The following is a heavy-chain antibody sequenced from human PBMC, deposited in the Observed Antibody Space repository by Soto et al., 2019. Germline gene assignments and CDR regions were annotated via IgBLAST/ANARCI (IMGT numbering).Heavy chain of an antibody. V-gene: IGHV3-33*01. CDR2: IWNDGSER. J-gene: IGHJ6*02. D-gene: IGHD5-12*01. CDR1: GFTFRSYG. CDR3: ARDRAGVGYNIDV. Sequence: QVQLVESGGGVVQPGRSLRLSCAASGFTFRSYGMHWVRQAPGKGLEWVAVIWNDGSERYYADSVKGRFTISRDNSKNTLDLQISSLRAEDTAVYYCARDRAGVGYNIDVWGQGTTVTVSS.